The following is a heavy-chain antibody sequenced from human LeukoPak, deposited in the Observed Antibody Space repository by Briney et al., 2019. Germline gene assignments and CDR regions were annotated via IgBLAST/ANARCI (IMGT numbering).Heavy chain of an antibody. CDR3: ASYYDSSGYLNWFDP. CDR1: GFTFSGSA. Sequence: GGSLRLSCAASGFTFSGSAMHWVRQASGKGLEWVGRIRSKANSYATAYAASVKGRFTISRDDSKNTAYLQMNSLKTEDTAVYYCASYYDSSGYLNWFDPWGQGTLVTVSS. V-gene: IGHV3-73*01. CDR2: IRSKANSYAT. D-gene: IGHD3-22*01. J-gene: IGHJ5*02.